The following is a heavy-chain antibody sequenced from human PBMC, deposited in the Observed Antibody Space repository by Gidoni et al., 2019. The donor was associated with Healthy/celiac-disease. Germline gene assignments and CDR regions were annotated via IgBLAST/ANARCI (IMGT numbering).Heavy chain of an antibody. CDR3: ARDNRGSDIVVVVAALGSGFDY. CDR2: ISSSSRYR. CDR1: GFTFSSDS. D-gene: IGHD2-15*01. J-gene: IGHJ4*02. V-gene: IGHV3-21*01. Sequence: ELQLVESGGGMVKPGGSLRLSCAASGFTFSSDSMNWVRQAPGKGLEWVSSISSSSRYRFYAASVKGRFTISSDNAKNALYRQMSSLRAEDTAVYYCARDNRGSDIVVVVAALGSGFDYWGRGTLVTVSS.